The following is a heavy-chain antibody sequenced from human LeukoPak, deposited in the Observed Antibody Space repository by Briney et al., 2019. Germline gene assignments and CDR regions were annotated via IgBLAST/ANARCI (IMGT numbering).Heavy chain of an antibody. CDR2: IYYSGST. CDR1: GGSISSYY. CDR3: ARVGGSNYYYYGMDV. J-gene: IGHJ6*02. Sequence: SETLSLTCTVSGGSISSYYWSWIRQPPGKGLEWIGYIYYSGSTNYNPSLKSRVTISVDTSKNQFSLQLSSVTAADTAVYYCARVGGSNYYYYGMDVWGQGTTVTVPS. V-gene: IGHV4-59*01. D-gene: IGHD3-16*01.